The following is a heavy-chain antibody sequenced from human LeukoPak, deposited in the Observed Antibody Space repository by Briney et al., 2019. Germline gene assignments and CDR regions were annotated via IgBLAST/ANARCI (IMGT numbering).Heavy chain of an antibody. Sequence: SETLSLTCAVYGGSFSGYYWSWIRQPPGKGLEWIGEINHSGSTNYNPSLKSRVTISVDTSKNQFSLKLSSVTAADTAVYYCARDRLMGTAAADYWGQGTLVTVSS. J-gene: IGHJ4*02. V-gene: IGHV4-34*01. D-gene: IGHD6-13*01. CDR1: GGSFSGYY. CDR3: ARDRLMGTAAADY. CDR2: INHSGST.